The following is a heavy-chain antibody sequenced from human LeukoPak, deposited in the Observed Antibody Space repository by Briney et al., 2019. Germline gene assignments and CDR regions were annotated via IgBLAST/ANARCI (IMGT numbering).Heavy chain of an antibody. CDR3: TGDSGSY. J-gene: IGHJ4*02. CDR1: GFTFVDHA. CDR2: IRSKTSGGTT. V-gene: IGHV3-49*04. D-gene: IGHD1-26*01. Sequence: GGSLRLSCTASGFTFVDHAMTWVRQAPGKGLEWVGFIRSKTSGGTTEYAASVKGRFTISRDDSKSIVYLQMNSLETEDTGVYYCTGDSGSYWGQGTLVTVSS.